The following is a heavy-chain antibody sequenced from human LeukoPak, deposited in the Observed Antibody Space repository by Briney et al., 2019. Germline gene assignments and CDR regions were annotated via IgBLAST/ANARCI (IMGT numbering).Heavy chain of an antibody. V-gene: IGHV3-48*01. CDR1: GFTFSSYS. Sequence: GGSLRLSCAASGFTFSSYSMNWVRQAPGKGLEWVSCISSSSSTIYYADSVKGRFTISRDNAKNSLYLQMNSLRAEDTAVYYCASRIMITFGGVIARDYWGQGTLVTVSS. CDR2: ISSSSSTI. J-gene: IGHJ4*02. D-gene: IGHD3-16*02. CDR3: ASRIMITFGGVIARDY.